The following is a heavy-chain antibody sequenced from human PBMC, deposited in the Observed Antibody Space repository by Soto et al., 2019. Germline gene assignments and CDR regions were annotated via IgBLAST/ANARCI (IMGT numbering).Heavy chain of an antibody. CDR1: GLTISNAW. D-gene: IGHD1-26*01. CDR2: IKTNTEGGTT. CDR3: AKDRFGIVGPVDY. Sequence: PGGSLRLSCAASGLTISNAWMNWVRQAPGKGLEWVGRIKTNTEGGTTHYAAAVKGRFTISSDNSKNTLSLHMNSLRVDATAVYFCAKDRFGIVGPVDYWGQGTLVTVSS. V-gene: IGHV3-15*07. J-gene: IGHJ4*02.